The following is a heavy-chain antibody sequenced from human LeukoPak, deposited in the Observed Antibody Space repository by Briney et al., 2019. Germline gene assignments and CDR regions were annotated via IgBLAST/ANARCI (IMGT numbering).Heavy chain of an antibody. D-gene: IGHD3-22*01. J-gene: IGHJ4*02. CDR1: GGSISSGGYP. CDR3: ARGDYYDSSGYYYFDY. Sequence: SETLSLTCAVSGGSISSGGYPWSWIRQPPGKGLEWIGYIYHSGSTYYNPSLKSRVTISVDRSKNQFSLKLSSVTAADTAVYYCARGDYYDSSGYYYFDYWGQGTLVTVSS. CDR2: IYHSGST. V-gene: IGHV4-30-2*01.